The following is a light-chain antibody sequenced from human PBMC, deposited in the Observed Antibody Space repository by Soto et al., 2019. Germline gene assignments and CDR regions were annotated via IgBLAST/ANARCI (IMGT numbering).Light chain of an antibody. CDR2: DAS. CDR3: QQYNTFSAT. V-gene: IGKV1-5*01. Sequence: IQLTHPPPSLYASVGDRVTITSPASQSISPFLNWYQQKSGKAPKLLIYDASSLESGVPSRFSGSASGTEFTLTISSLQPDDFATYYCQQYNTFSATFGQGTRLEIK. CDR1: QSISPF. J-gene: IGKJ5*01.